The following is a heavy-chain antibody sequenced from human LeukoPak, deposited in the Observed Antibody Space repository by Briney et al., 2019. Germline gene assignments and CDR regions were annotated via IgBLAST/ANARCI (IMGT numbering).Heavy chain of an antibody. J-gene: IGHJ4*02. CDR3: CLGGDFDY. D-gene: IGHD2-21*01. CDR1: GGSFSYYY. Sequence: SETLSLTCAVYGGSFSYYYWSWIRQPPGKGLEWIGEINHSGNTNYNPSLKSRVTISLDTFKNQFSLKLSSVTAADTAVYYCCLGGDFDYWGQGTLVTVSS. V-gene: IGHV4-34*01. CDR2: INHSGNT.